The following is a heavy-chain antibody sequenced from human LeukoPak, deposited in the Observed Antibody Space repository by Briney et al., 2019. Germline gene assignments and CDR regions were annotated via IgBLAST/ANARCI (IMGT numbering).Heavy chain of an antibody. V-gene: IGHV4-31*03. CDR3: ARGYYYGSGSIHFDY. CDR2: IYYSGST. Sequence: SQTLSLTCTVSGGSISSGGYYWSWIRQYPGKGLEWIGYIYYSGSTYYNPSLKSRVTISVDTSKNQFSLKLSSVTAADTAVYYCARGYYYGSGSIHFDYWGQGTLVTVSS. J-gene: IGHJ4*02. CDR1: GGSISSGGYY. D-gene: IGHD3-10*01.